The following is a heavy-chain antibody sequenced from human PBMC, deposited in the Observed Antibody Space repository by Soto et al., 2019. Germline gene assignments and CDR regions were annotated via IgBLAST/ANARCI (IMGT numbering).Heavy chain of an antibody. D-gene: IGHD6-13*01. Sequence: QVQLQQWGAGLLKPSETLSLTCAVYGGSFSGYYWSWIRQPPGKGLEWIGEINHSGSTNYNPSLKRRVTISVDTSKNQFSLKLSSVTAADTAVYYCARASRDSSSWYLFDPWGQGTLVTVSS. CDR3: ARASRDSSSWYLFDP. CDR1: GGSFSGYY. J-gene: IGHJ5*02. CDR2: INHSGST. V-gene: IGHV4-34*01.